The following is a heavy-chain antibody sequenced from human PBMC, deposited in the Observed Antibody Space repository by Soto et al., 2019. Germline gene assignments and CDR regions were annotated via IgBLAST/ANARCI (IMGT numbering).Heavy chain of an antibody. Sequence: QVQLQESGPGLVKPSETLSLTCTVSGGSISSYYWSWIRQPPGKGLEWIGYIYYSGSTNYNPSLKSRVTISVDTSKNQFSPKLSSVTAADTAVYYCASHIAAAGTAFDYWGQGTLVTVSS. CDR1: GGSISSYY. D-gene: IGHD6-13*01. CDR2: IYYSGST. J-gene: IGHJ4*02. CDR3: ASHIAAAGTAFDY. V-gene: IGHV4-59*01.